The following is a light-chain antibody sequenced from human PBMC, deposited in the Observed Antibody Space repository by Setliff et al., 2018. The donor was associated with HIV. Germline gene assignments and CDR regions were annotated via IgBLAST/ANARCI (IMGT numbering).Light chain of an antibody. J-gene: IGLJ1*01. CDR3: CSYVGSYSYI. V-gene: IGLV2-11*01. CDR2: DVS. Sequence: QSVLTQPRSVSGSPGQTVTLSCTGSTSDVGNYNYVSWYQQYPGKAPKLIIFDVSRRPSGVPDRLSGSKSQNTASLTISGLQPEDEADYYCCSYVGSYSYIFGSGTKVTVL. CDR1: TSDVGNYNY.